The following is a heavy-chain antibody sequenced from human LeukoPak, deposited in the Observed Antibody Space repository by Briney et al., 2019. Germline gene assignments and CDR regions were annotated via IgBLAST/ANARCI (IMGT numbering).Heavy chain of an antibody. CDR3: ARWGYSGGLDY. CDR1: GFTFSSYS. V-gene: IGHV3-66*01. CDR2: IYSGGST. D-gene: IGHD5-12*01. Sequence: GGSLRLSCAASGFTFSSYSMNWVRQAPGKGLEWVSVIYSGGSTHYADSVKGRFIISRDNPKNTLYLQMNSLRAEDTAVYYCARWGYSGGLDYWGQGTLVTVSS. J-gene: IGHJ4*02.